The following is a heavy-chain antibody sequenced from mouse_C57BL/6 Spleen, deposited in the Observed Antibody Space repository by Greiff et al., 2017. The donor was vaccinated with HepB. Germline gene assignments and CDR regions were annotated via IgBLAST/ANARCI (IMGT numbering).Heavy chain of an antibody. CDR1: GFTFSSYA. J-gene: IGHJ3*01. D-gene: IGHD2-3*01. V-gene: IGHV5-4*03. Sequence: EVKLVESGGGLVKPGGSLKLSCAASGFTFSSYAMSWVRQTPEKRLEWVATISDGGSYTYYPDNVKGRFTISRDNAKNNLYLQMSHLKSEDTAMYYCARVYDGYEAWFAYWGQGTLVTVSA. CDR2: ISDGGSYT. CDR3: ARVYDGYEAWFAY.